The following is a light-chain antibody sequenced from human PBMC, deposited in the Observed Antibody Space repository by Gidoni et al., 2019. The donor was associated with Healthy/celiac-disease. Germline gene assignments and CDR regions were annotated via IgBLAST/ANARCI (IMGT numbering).Light chain of an antibody. CDR3: QQYDNLLIT. J-gene: IGKJ5*01. Sequence: DIKMTQSPSSLSASVGDRVTITCQASQDISNYLNWYQQKPGKAPKLLIYDASNLETGVPSRFSGSGSGTDFTFTISSLQPEDIATYYCQQYDNLLITFGQXTRLEIK. CDR2: DAS. CDR1: QDISNY. V-gene: IGKV1-33*01.